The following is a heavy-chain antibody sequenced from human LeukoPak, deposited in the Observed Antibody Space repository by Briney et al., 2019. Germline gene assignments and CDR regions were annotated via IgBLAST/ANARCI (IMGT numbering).Heavy chain of an antibody. CDR2: IYYSGST. V-gene: IGHV4-39*01. CDR3: ARPDPNSSSWYFAFDI. Sequence: KPSETLSLTCTVSGGSISSSNYYWGWIRQPPGKGLEWIGSIYYSGSTYYNPSLKSRVTISVDTSKNQFSLKLSSVIATDTAVYYCARPDPNSSSWYFAFDIWGQGTMVTVSS. J-gene: IGHJ3*02. CDR1: GGSISSSNYY. D-gene: IGHD6-13*01.